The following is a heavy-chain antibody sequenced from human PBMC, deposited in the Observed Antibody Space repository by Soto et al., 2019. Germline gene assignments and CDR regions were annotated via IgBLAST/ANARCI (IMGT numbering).Heavy chain of an antibody. Sequence: ETLSLTCSVSGGSISSGYYYWSWVRQAPGKGLEWVSSISSSSSYIYYADSVKGRFTISRDNSRNTLYLQMNSLRAEDTAVYYCAKIAEAVAGTVYGYWGRGALVTVSS. CDR3: AKIAEAVAGTVYGY. CDR1: GGSISSGYYY. CDR2: ISSSSSYI. J-gene: IGHJ4*02. D-gene: IGHD6-19*01. V-gene: IGHV3-21*04.